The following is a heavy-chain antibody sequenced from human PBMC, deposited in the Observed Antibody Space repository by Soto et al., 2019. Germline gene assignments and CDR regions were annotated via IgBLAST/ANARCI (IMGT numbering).Heavy chain of an antibody. CDR1: GGTFSSYA. Sequence: QVQLVQSGAEVKKPGSSVKVSCKASGGTFSSYAISWVRQAPGQGLEWMGGSIPIFGTANYAQKLQGRVTIAADESTSKAYMELSSLRSEDTAVYYCARRAVVQYGGDFDYWGQGALVTVSS. CDR2: SIPIFGTA. CDR3: ARRAVVQYGGDFDY. D-gene: IGHD3-22*01. V-gene: IGHV1-69*01. J-gene: IGHJ4*02.